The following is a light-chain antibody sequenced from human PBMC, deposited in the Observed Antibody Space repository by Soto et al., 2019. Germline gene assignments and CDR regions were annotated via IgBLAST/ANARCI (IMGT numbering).Light chain of an antibody. V-gene: IGKV3-20*01. Sequence: EIVLTQSPGTLSLSPGERATLSCRASQSVSSSYLAWYQQKPGQAPRLLIHGASTRATGIPARFSGSESGTDFTLTISGLESEDFAVYYCQQYGSSPFTFGQGTKLEIK. CDR3: QQYGSSPFT. CDR1: QSVSSSY. J-gene: IGKJ2*01. CDR2: GAS.